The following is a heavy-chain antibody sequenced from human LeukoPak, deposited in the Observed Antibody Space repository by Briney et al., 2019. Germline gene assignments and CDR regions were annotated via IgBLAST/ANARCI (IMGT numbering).Heavy chain of an antibody. D-gene: IGHD6-13*01. CDR2: IYTSGST. V-gene: IGHV4-4*07. CDR1: GGSISSYY. CDR3: ARPYSSSWQGDAFDI. J-gene: IGHJ3*02. Sequence: SETLSLTCTVSGGSISSYYWSWIRQPAGKGLEWIGRIYTSGSTNYNPSLKSRVTMSVDTSKNQFSLKLSSVTAADTAVYYCARPYSSSWQGDAFDIWGQGTMVTVSS.